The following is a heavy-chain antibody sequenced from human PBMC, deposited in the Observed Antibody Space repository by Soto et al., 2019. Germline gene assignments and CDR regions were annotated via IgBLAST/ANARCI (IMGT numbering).Heavy chain of an antibody. CDR2: IKSKTDGGTT. V-gene: IGHV3-15*01. J-gene: IGHJ6*03. D-gene: IGHD3-10*01. CDR3: TKFGEGRDYYYYYMDV. CDR1: GFTFSNAW. Sequence: GGSLRLSWAASGFTFSNAWMSWVRQAPGKGLEWVGRIKSKTDGGTTDYAAPVKGRFTISRDDSKNTLYLQMNSLKTEDTAVYYCTKFGEGRDYYYYYMDVWGKGTTVTVSS.